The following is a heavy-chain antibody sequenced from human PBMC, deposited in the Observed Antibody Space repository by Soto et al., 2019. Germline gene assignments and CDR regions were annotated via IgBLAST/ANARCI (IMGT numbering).Heavy chain of an antibody. J-gene: IGHJ6*02. V-gene: IGHV1-69*06. CDR3: ARDVRQQQLVRAYYYYGMDV. D-gene: IGHD6-13*01. CDR2: IIPIFGTA. CDR1: GGTFSSYA. Sequence: QVQLVQSGAEVKKPGSSVKVSCKASGGTFSSYAISWVRQAPGQGLEWMGGIIPIFGTANYAQKFQGRVTITADKSMSTAYMELSSLRSEDTAVYYCARDVRQQQLVRAYYYYGMDVWGQGTTVTVSS.